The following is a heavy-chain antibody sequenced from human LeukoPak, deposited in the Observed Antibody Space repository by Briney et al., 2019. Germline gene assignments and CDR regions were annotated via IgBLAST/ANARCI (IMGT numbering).Heavy chain of an antibody. V-gene: IGHV3-7*01. CDR3: ARRYYDSSGYYYEDAFDI. CDR1: GFTFSSYA. Sequence: GGSLRLSCAASGFTFSSYAMSWVRQAPGKGLEWVANIKQDGSEKYYVDSVKGRFTISRDNAKNSLYLQMNSLRAEDTAVYYCARRYYDSSGYYYEDAFDIWGQGTMVTVSS. CDR2: IKQDGSEK. J-gene: IGHJ3*02. D-gene: IGHD3-22*01.